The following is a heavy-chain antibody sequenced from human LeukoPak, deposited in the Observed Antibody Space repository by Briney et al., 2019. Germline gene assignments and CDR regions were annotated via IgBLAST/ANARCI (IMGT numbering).Heavy chain of an antibody. Sequence: PGGSMRLSCAASVVTVSSNYMSWVRQAPGKGLEWVSVIYSGGSTYYGDSVKGRFTISRDNSRNTLYLQMNGLRVEDTAVYYCARYSKGVMPWGQGTLVTVSS. D-gene: IGHD3-16*01. CDR2: IYSGGST. CDR3: ARYSKGVMP. CDR1: VVTVSSNY. V-gene: IGHV3-66*02. J-gene: IGHJ4*02.